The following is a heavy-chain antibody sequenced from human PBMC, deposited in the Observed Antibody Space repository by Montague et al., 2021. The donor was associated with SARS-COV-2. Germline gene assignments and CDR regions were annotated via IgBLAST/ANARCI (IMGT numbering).Heavy chain of an antibody. D-gene: IGHD3-10*01. CDR3: ARGSYGILRYGMDV. J-gene: IGHJ6*02. Sequence: SETLSLTCTVSGGSISSYYWSWIRQPPGKGLEWIGYIYYSRSTNYNPSLKSRITISLGTSKNQFSLKLSSVTAADTAVYYCARGSYGILRYGMDVWGQGTTVTVSS. V-gene: IGHV4-59*13. CDR2: IYYSRST. CDR1: GGSISSYY.